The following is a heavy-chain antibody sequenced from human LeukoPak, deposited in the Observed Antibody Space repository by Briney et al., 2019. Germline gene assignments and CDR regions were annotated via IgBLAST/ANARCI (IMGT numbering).Heavy chain of an antibody. CDR3: ARLREIVVVEDAFDI. CDR1: GYTFTGYY. V-gene: IGHV1-2*04. J-gene: IGHJ3*02. Sequence: GASVKVSCKASGYTFTGYYMHWVRQAPGQGLEWMGWINPNSGGTNYAQKFQGWVTMTRDTSISTAYMELSRLRSDDTAVYYCARLREIVVVEDAFDIWGQGTMVTVSS. CDR2: INPNSGGT. D-gene: IGHD3-22*01.